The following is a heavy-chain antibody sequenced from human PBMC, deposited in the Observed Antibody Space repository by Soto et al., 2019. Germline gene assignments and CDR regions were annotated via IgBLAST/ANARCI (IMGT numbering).Heavy chain of an antibody. CDR2: ISAYNGNT. Sequence: GASVKVSCKASGYTFTSYGISWVRQAPGQGLEWMEWISAYNGNTNYAQKLQGRVTMTTDTSTSTAYMELRSLRSDDTAVYYCARDPVLRIKSKYYYYGMDVWGQGTTVTVSS. J-gene: IGHJ6*02. CDR1: GYTFTSYG. CDR3: ARDPVLRIKSKYYYYGMDV. D-gene: IGHD3-3*01. V-gene: IGHV1-18*04.